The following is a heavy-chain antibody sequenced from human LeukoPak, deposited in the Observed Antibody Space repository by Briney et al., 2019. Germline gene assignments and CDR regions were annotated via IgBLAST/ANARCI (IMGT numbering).Heavy chain of an antibody. V-gene: IGHV3-7*01. CDR3: AREQGWSDSYYGMDV. Sequence: GGSLRLSCAASGFTFSNYWMSWVRQAPGKGLEWLANMKEDGSARYYVDSMKGRFTISRDNAKNSLYLQMNSLRAEDTAVYYCAREQGWSDSYYGMDVWGQGTTVTVSS. J-gene: IGHJ6*02. CDR2: MKEDGSAR. CDR1: GFTFSNYW.